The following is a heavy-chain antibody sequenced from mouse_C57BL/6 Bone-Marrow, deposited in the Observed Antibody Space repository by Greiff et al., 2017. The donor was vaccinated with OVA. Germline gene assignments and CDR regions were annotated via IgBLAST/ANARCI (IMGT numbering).Heavy chain of an antibody. J-gene: IGHJ4*01. CDR2: IDPSNSYT. CDR3: ARDYGSGYYAMDY. Sequence: QVQLQQPGAELVKPGASVKLSCKASGYTFTSYWMQWVKQRPGQGLEWIGEIDPSNSYTNYNQKFKGKATLTVETSSSTAYMQLSSLTSEDSAVYYWARDYGSGYYAMDYWGQGTSVTVSS. D-gene: IGHD1-1*01. CDR1: GYTFTSYW. V-gene: IGHV1-50*01.